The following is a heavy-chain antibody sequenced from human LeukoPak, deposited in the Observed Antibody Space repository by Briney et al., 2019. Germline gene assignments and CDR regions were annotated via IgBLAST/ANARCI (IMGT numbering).Heavy chain of an antibody. D-gene: IGHD6-6*01. CDR3: ARVQGSQYSSSSGAFDI. CDR2: IYHSGST. CDR1: GGSISSGGYY. Sequence: SETLSLTCTVSGGSISSGGYYWSWIRQPPGKGLEWIGYIYHSGSTYYNPSLKSRVTISVDRSKNQFSLKLSSVTAADTAVYYCARVQGSQYSSSSGAFDIWGQGTMVTVSS. J-gene: IGHJ3*02. V-gene: IGHV4-30-2*01.